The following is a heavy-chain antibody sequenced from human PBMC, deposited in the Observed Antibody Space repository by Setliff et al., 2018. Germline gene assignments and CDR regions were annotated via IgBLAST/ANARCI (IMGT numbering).Heavy chain of an antibody. J-gene: IGHJ4*02. CDR1: GFTFSRYW. D-gene: IGHD6-19*01. CDR3: ARDSARGWYGALDS. V-gene: IGHV3-7*01. CDR2: IKQDGSEK. Sequence: GGSLRLSCAASGFTFSRYWMSWVRQAPGKGLEWVANIKQDGSEKYYVDSVKGRFTISRDNAKNSLYLQMNSLRAEDTAVYYCARDSARGWYGALDSWGQGAPVTVSS.